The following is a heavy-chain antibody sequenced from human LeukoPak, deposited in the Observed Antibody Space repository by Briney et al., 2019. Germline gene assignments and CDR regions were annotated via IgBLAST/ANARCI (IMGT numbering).Heavy chain of an antibody. CDR3: AKDRAQQLVLDF. Sequence: GGSLRLSCAASGFTFSSYAMSWVRQAPGKGLEWVSAIIGSGSSTYYADSVKGRFTISRDNSKNTLFLQMNSLRAEDTAVYYCAKDRAQQLVLDFWGQGTLLTVSS. J-gene: IGHJ4*02. CDR1: GFTFSSYA. V-gene: IGHV3-23*01. CDR2: IIGSGSST. D-gene: IGHD6-13*01.